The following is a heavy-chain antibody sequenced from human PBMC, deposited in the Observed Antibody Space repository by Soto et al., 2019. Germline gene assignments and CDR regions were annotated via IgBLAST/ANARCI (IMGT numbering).Heavy chain of an antibody. J-gene: IGHJ4*02. CDR3: ARAKLPAGGNVDY. CDR2: IWYDGSNK. Sequence: GGSLRLSCAASGFTFSSYGMHWVRQAPGKGLEWVAVIWYDGSNKYYADSVKGRFTISRDNSKNTLYLQMNSLRAEDTAVYYCARAKLPAGGNVDYWGQGTLVTVSS. D-gene: IGHD2-15*01. CDR1: GFTFSSYG. V-gene: IGHV3-33*01.